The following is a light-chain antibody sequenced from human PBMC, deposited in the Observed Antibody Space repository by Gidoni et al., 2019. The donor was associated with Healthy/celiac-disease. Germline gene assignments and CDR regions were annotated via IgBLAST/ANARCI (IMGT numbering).Light chain of an antibody. CDR2: SNN. CDR3: AAWDDSLNGPV. CDR1: SSNIGSNT. Sequence: QSVLTQPPSASGTPGQRVTISCSGSSSNIGSNTVNCYQQLPGTAPKLLIYSNNQRPSGVPDRFSGSKSGTSASLAISGLQSEDDADYYCAAWDDSLNGPVFGGGTKLTVL. J-gene: IGLJ3*02. V-gene: IGLV1-44*01.